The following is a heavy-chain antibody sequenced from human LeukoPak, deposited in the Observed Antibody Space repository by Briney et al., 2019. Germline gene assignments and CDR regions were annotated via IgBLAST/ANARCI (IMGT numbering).Heavy chain of an antibody. J-gene: IGHJ3*02. Sequence: TSETLSLTCTVSGGSISSSSYYWSWIRQHPGKGLEWIGEIKHSGSTNYNPSLKSRVTISVDTSKNQFSLKLSSVTAADTAVYYCARIGPHYYDSSGYYLSRRAFDIWGQGTMVTVSS. CDR2: IKHSGST. CDR1: GGSISSSSYY. CDR3: ARIGPHYYDSSGYYLSRRAFDI. D-gene: IGHD3-22*01. V-gene: IGHV4-39*07.